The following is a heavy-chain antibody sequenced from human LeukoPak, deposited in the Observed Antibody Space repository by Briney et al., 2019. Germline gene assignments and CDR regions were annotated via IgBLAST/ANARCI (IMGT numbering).Heavy chain of an antibody. CDR3: ANYHDYSNFQGAYYIDY. D-gene: IGHD4-11*01. J-gene: IGHJ4*02. Sequence: SETLSLTYTVSGGSISGYYWSWIRQPPGKGLEWIGNIYYSGSTNYNPSLKSRVTISVDTSKNQFSLKLSSVTAADTAVYYCANYHDYSNFQGAYYIDYWGQGTLVTVSS. CDR2: IYYSGST. V-gene: IGHV4-59*08. CDR1: GGSISGYY.